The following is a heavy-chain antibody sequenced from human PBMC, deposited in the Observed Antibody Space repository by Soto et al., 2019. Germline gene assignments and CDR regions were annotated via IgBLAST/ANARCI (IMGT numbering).Heavy chain of an antibody. D-gene: IGHD4-17*01. J-gene: IGHJ3*02. Sequence: AQMVESGGSLVKPGGSLRLSCAASGFSFGDYIMNWVRQALGRGLEWVASTSHSASYIFYADSVKGRFTISRDNSRDSLDLQMNSLRVDDTAIYYCASPRVYCVTTSNCFIACDIWGQGTRVTISS. CDR2: TSHSASYI. CDR3: ASPRVYCVTTSNCFIACDI. CDR1: GFSFGDYI. V-gene: IGHV3-21*01.